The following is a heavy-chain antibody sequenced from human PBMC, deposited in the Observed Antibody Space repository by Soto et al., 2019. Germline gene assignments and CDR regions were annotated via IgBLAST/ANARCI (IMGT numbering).Heavy chain of an antibody. CDR3: ASESRGSGYGY. V-gene: IGHV3-30-3*01. D-gene: IGHD3-22*01. CDR1: GFTFSSYA. CDR2: ISYDGSNK. Sequence: QVQLVESGGGVVQPGRSPRLSCAASGFTFSSYAMHWVRQAPGKGLEWVAVISYDGSNKYYADSVKGRFTISRDNSKNTLYLQMNSLRAEDTAVYYCASESRGSGYGYWGQGTLVTVSS. J-gene: IGHJ4*02.